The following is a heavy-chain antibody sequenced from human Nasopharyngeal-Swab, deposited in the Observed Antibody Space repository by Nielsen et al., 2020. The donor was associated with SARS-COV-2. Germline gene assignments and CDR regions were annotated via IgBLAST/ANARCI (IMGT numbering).Heavy chain of an antibody. CDR3: ARRRAAGAGSGFYNWFDP. CDR1: GGSISSGDYY. V-gene: IGHV4-30-4*01. J-gene: IGHJ5*02. Sequence: SETLSLTCTLSGGSISSGDYYWSWIRQPPGKGLEWIRYIYYSGSTYYNPTVKSRVTITVDTSKNQFSLKLSSLTAADTAVYYCARRRAAGAGSGFYNWFDPWGQGTLVTVSS. CDR2: IYYSGST. D-gene: IGHD6-19*01.